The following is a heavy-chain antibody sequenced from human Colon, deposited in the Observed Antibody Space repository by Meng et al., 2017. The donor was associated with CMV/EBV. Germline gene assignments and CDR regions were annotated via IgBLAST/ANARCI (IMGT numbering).Heavy chain of an antibody. D-gene: IGHD3-10*01. V-gene: IGHV4-34*01. CDR1: GGSLTGHD. CDR3: ARRVGSGKYYFDY. J-gene: IGHJ4*02. CDR2: INYSESI. Sequence: CAVYGGSLTGHDCSWIRQPPGKGLEWIGEINYSESINYNPSLKSRVTISVDTSKNQCSLKLRSVTAADGAVYYCARRVGSGKYYFDYWSQGSLVTVSS.